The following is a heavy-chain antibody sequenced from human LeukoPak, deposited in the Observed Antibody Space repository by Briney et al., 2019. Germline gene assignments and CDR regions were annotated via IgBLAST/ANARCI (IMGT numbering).Heavy chain of an antibody. CDR1: GYTFTRYA. J-gene: IGHJ4*02. CDR2: IYPRDGST. V-gene: IGHV1-46*01. CDR3: ARDQEAFDY. Sequence: ASVKVSCKASGYTFTRYAMNWVRQAPGQGLEWMGMIYPRDGSTSYAQKFQGRVTVTRDTSTSTVHMKLSGLRSEDTAVYYCARDQEAFDYWGQGTLVTVSS.